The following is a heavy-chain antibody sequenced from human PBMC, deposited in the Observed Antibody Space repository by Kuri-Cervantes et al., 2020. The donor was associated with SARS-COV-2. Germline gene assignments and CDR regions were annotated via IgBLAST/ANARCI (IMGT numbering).Heavy chain of an antibody. CDR1: GYTFTSYG. CDR2: INKGNT. Sequence: ASVKVSCKASGYTFTSYGISWVRQAPGQGLQWMGWINKGNTKYAQKFQGRVTMTTDTSTSTAYMELRSLRSDDTAVYYCARYEIGERDSSSSYDYWGQGTRVTCYS. CDR3: ARYEIGERDSSSSYDY. D-gene: IGHD6-6*01. V-gene: IGHV1-18*01. J-gene: IGHJ4*02.